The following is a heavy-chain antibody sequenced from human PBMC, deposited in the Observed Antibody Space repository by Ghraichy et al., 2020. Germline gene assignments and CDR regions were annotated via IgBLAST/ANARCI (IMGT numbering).Heavy chain of an antibody. CDR2: VYYSGST. J-gene: IGHJ6*02. D-gene: IGHD2-15*01. CDR1: GGSISSSRYY. Sequence: SETLSLTCTVSGGSISSSRYYWGWIRQPPGKGLEWLGSVYYSGSTYYNPSLKSRVTVSVDTSKSQFSLRLTSVTAADTAVYYCARQECIAPSCNSGFYYYGMDFWGQGTTVTVS. V-gene: IGHV4-39*01. CDR3: ARQECIAPSCNSGFYYYGMDF.